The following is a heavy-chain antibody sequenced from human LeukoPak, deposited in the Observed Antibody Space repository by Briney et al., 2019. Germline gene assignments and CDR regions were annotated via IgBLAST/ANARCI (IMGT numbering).Heavy chain of an antibody. CDR3: AKVGSYYDSDY. CDR2: IRNDGSNE. D-gene: IGHD1-26*01. Sequence: GGSLRLSCAASGFTFSTYGMNWVRQAPGKGLEWVTFIRNDGSNEYYADSVRGRFTISRDNSKNTLYLQMNSLRVEDTAVYYCAKVGSYYDSDYWGQGTLVIVSS. CDR1: GFTFSTYG. J-gene: IGHJ4*02. V-gene: IGHV3-30*02.